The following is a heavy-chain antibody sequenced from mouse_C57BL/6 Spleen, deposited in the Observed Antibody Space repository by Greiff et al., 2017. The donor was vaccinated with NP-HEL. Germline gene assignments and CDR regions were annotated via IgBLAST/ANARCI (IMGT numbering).Heavy chain of an antibody. CDR1: GFTFSSYA. J-gene: IGHJ3*01. D-gene: IGHD4-1*01. CDR3: ARNWAY. V-gene: IGHV5-4*03. Sequence: EVKLMESGGGLVKPGGSLKLSCAASGFTFSSYAMSWVRQTPEKRLEWVATISDGGSYTYYHDNVKGRFTISRDNAKNHLYLQMSHLKSEDTAMYYCARNWAYWGQGTLVTVSA. CDR2: ISDGGSYT.